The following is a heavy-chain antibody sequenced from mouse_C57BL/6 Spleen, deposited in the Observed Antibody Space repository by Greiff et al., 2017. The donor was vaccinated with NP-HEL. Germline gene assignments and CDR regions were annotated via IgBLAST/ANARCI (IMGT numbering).Heavy chain of an antibody. CDR1: GYTFTSYW. V-gene: IGHV1-55*01. J-gene: IGHJ3*01. Sequence: VQLQQSGAELVKPGASVKMSCKASGYTFTSYWITWVKQRPGQGLEWIGDIYPGSGSTNYKETFKSKATLTVDTSSSTAYMQLSSLTSEDSAVYYCGRHGPGFAYWGQGTLVTVSA. CDR3: GRHGPGFAY. CDR2: IYPGSGST.